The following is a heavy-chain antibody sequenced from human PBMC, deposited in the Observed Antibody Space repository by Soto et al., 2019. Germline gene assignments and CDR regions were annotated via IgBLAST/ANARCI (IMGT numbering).Heavy chain of an antibody. CDR2: IYHSGST. D-gene: IGHD6-19*01. V-gene: IGHV4-30-2*01. CDR1: GGSISSGGYS. Sequence: SETLSLTCAVSGGSISSGGYSWSWIRQPPGKGLDWIGYIYHSGSTYYNPSLKSRVTISVDRSKNQFSLRLSSVTAADTAVYYCARRLAVAARYGMDVWGQGTTVTVSS. J-gene: IGHJ6*02. CDR3: ARRLAVAARYGMDV.